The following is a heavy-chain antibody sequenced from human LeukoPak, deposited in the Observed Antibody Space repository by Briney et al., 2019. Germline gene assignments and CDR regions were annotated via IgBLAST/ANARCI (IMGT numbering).Heavy chain of an antibody. CDR1: GGSFSGYS. CDR3: ARMSDYDSSGTHGDY. CDR2: INCSGST. D-gene: IGHD3-22*01. Sequence: SETLSLTCAVYGGSFSGYSWSWIRQPPGKGLEWIGEINCSGSTNYNPSLKSRVTISVDTSKNQFSLKLSSVTAADTAVYYCARMSDYDSSGTHGDYWGQGTLVTVSS. V-gene: IGHV4-34*01. J-gene: IGHJ4*02.